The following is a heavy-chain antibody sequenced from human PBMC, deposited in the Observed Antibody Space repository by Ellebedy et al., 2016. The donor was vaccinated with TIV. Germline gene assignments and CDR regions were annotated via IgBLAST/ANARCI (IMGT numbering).Heavy chain of an antibody. CDR2: IKQDGSEK. CDR1: GFTFSSYW. J-gene: IGHJ1*01. V-gene: IGHV3-7*01. Sequence: PGGSLRLSCAASGFTFSSYWMSWVRQAPGKGLEWVANIKQDGSEKYYVDSVKGRFTISRDNAKNSLYLQMNSLRAEDTAVYYCARAGKYYGALSTYFQHWGQGTLVTVSS. D-gene: IGHD4-17*01. CDR3: ARAGKYYGALSTYFQH.